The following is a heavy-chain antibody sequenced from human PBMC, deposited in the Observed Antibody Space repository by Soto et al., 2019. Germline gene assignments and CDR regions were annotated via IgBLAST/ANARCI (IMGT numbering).Heavy chain of an antibody. CDR1: GGSISSSY. CDR3: ARWSSWVAARPTYYFDY. Sequence: PSETLSLTCTVSGGSISSSYWSWIRQPPGKGLEWIGYIYYSGSTNYNPSLKSRVTISVDTSKNQFSLKLSSVTAADTAVYYCARWSSWVAARPTYYFDYWGKGTLVTVSS. D-gene: IGHD6-6*01. CDR2: IYYSGST. J-gene: IGHJ4*02. V-gene: IGHV4-59*01.